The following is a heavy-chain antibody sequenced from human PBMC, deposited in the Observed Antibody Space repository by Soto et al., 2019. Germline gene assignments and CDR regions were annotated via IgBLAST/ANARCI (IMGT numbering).Heavy chain of an antibody. J-gene: IGHJ4*02. CDR1: GFTFSSYA. V-gene: IGHV3-23*01. CDR3: ARHATSITIFGVVINPFDY. Sequence: GGSLRLSCAASGFTFSSYAMSWVRQAPGKGLEWVSAISGSGGSTYYADSVKGRFTISRDNSKNTLYLQMNSLRAEDTAVYYCARHATSITIFGVVINPFDYRGQGTLVTVSS. CDR2: ISGSGGST. D-gene: IGHD3-3*01.